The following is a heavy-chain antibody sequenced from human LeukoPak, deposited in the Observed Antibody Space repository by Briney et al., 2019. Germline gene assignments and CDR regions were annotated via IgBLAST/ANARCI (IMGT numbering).Heavy chain of an antibody. Sequence: GGSLRLSCAASGFTFSSYAMHWVRHAPGKGLECVATITAGGGTTRYADSVKGRFTVSRDNSRNTLFLQMNSLRAEDTAIYYCAKDWGISLSIWYFDLWGRGTLVT. D-gene: IGHD3-3*02. J-gene: IGHJ2*01. CDR3: AKDWGISLSIWYFDL. CDR1: GFTFSSYA. V-gene: IGHV3-23*01. CDR2: ITAGGGTT.